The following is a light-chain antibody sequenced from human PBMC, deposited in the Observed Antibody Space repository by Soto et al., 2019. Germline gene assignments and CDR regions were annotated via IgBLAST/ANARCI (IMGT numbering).Light chain of an antibody. CDR1: TGAVTSDYY. CDR2: STT. V-gene: IGLV7-43*01. Sequence: QTVVTQEPSLTVSPGGTVTLTCASNTGAVTSDYYANWFQQQPGQAPGALIYSTTNRHSWTPARFSGSLLGGKAALTLSGVQPEDEAEYYCLLYYAGAWVFGGGTKLTVL. CDR3: LLYYAGAWV. J-gene: IGLJ3*02.